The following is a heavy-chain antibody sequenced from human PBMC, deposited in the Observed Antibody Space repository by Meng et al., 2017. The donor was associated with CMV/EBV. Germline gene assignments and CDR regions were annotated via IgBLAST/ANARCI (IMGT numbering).Heavy chain of an antibody. CDR2: ISSNGNTI. J-gene: IGHJ4*02. CDR1: GFTFNTYE. D-gene: IGHD2-2*01. Sequence: GESLRLSCTASGFTFNTYEMNWVRQAPGKGLEWVSYISSNGNTIFYADFVKGRFTVSRDNPKNSLYLQMNSLRADDTAVYYCARWYCSTTSCLFDYWGQGALVTVSS. CDR3: ARWYCSTTSCLFDY. V-gene: IGHV3-48*03.